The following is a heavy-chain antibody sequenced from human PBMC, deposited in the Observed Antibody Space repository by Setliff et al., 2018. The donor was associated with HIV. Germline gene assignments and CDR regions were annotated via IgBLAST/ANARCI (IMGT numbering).Heavy chain of an antibody. J-gene: IGHJ4*02. CDR1: GYTFTDFW. V-gene: IGHV1-2*02. D-gene: IGHD3-16*01. CDR3: ARDGGGNIGYDY. CDR2: IDPDKGDT. Sequence: ASVKVSCKISGYTFTDFWIHWVRQAPGQGLESMGWIDPDKGDTGYAHNFQGRVIMTRDTSKNQFSLKLSSVTAADTAVYYCARDGGGNIGYDYWGQGTLVTVSS.